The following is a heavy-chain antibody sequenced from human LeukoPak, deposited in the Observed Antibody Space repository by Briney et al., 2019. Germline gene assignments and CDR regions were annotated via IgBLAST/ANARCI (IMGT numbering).Heavy chain of an antibody. CDR2: ISSNGGRT. V-gene: IGHV3-64D*09. Sequence: GGSLRLSCSASGFIFSSFGWHWVRQAPGKGLEYVSAISSNGGRTYYADSVKGRFTISRDNSKSTRYLQMRSLRAEDTAVYYCVKDRVHDSSSYYGYGYWGQGTLVTVSS. CDR3: VKDRVHDSSSYYGYGY. D-gene: IGHD3-22*01. CDR1: GFIFSSFG. J-gene: IGHJ4*02.